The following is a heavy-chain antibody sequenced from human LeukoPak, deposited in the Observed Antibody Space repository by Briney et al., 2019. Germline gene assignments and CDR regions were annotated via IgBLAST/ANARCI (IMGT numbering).Heavy chain of an antibody. V-gene: IGHV4-59*08. CDR3: ARGLRFLEWPDYFDY. Sequence: SETLSLTCTVSGGSISSYYWSWIRQPPGKGLEWIGYIYYSGSTNYNPSLKSRVTISVDTSKNQFSLKLSSVTAADTAVYYCARGLRFLEWPDYFDYWGQGTLVTVSS. D-gene: IGHD3-3*01. CDR2: IYYSGST. CDR1: GGSISSYY. J-gene: IGHJ4*02.